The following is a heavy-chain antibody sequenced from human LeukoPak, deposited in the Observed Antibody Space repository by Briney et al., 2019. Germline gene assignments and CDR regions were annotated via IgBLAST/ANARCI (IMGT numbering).Heavy chain of an antibody. CDR1: GGTFSSYA. CDR2: TIPIFGTA. J-gene: IGHJ4*02. D-gene: IGHD4/OR15-4a*01. CDR3: ARRAGAYSHPYDY. Sequence: SVKVSCKASGGTFSSYAISWVRQAPGQGLEWMGGTIPIFGTANYAQKFQGRVTMTRNTSISTAYMELSSLRSEDTAVYYCARRAGAYSHPYDYWGQGTLVTVSS. V-gene: IGHV1-69*05.